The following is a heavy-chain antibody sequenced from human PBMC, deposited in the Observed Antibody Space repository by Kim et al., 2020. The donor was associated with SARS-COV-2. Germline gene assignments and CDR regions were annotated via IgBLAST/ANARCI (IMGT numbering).Heavy chain of an antibody. V-gene: IGHV3-30*07. Sequence: DSVKGGFTIPRDNCKNTLYLQMKSLRAEDTGVYYCARDGCSSTSCYYFDYWGQGTLVTVSS. CDR3: ARDGCSSTSCYYFDY. J-gene: IGHJ4*02. D-gene: IGHD2-2*01.